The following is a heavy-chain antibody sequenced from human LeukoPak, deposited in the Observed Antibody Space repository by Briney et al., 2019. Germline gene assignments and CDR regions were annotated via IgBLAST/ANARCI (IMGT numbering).Heavy chain of an antibody. CDR1: GFTFSSYS. J-gene: IGHJ5*02. CDR3: ATDAGIAVP. V-gene: IGHV3-21*01. Sequence: GRCLRLSCAASGFTFSSYSMNWVRRAPGKGLEWVSSISSSSTSIYYIDSVKGRFTISRDNAKNSLYLQMHSLRAEDTPVYYCATDAGIAVPWGQGTLVTVSS. D-gene: IGHD6-19*01. CDR2: ISSSSTSI.